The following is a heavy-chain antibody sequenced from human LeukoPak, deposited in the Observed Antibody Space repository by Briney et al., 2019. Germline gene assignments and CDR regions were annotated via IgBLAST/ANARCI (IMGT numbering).Heavy chain of an antibody. J-gene: IGHJ3*02. V-gene: IGHV3-64*01. D-gene: IGHD3-22*01. Sequence: PGXSLRLSCAASGFTFSSYAMHWVRQAPGKGLEYVSAISSNGGNTYYPNSLNLIFTISTYNSTNTLYLQMASLTAEDMAVYYCARATLYKPYYYDSSGYYDAFDIWGQGTMITVSS. CDR3: ARATLYKPYYYDSSGYYDAFDI. CDR1: GFTFSSYA. CDR2: ISSNGGNT.